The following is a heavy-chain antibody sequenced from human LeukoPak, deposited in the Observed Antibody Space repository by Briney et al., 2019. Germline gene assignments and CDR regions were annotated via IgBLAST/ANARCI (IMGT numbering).Heavy chain of an antibody. J-gene: IGHJ6*02. CDR3: ARENVILAYGMDV. D-gene: IGHD3/OR15-3a*01. Sequence: SETLSLTCTVSGGSISSGGYYWSWIRQHPGKDLEWIGYIYYSGSTYYNPSLKSRVTISVDTSKNQFSLKLSSVTAADTAVYYCARENVILAYGMDVWGQGTTVTVSS. CDR2: IYYSGST. V-gene: IGHV4-31*03. CDR1: GGSISSGGYY.